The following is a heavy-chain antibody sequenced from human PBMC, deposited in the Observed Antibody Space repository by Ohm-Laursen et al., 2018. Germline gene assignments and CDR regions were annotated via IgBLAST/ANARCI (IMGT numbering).Heavy chain of an antibody. Sequence: SETLSLTWSVSGGSISSGYYWGWSRQSPGKGLEWIGSIHHSGNTYYNPSLKSRVTQLVDTSKSQFSLKLTSVTAADTAVYYCARGGTSTMIRDDFDIWGQGTMVTVSS. D-gene: IGHD3-22*01. CDR1: GGSISSGYY. J-gene: IGHJ3*02. CDR2: IHHSGNT. CDR3: ARGGTSTMIRDDFDI. V-gene: IGHV4-38-2*02.